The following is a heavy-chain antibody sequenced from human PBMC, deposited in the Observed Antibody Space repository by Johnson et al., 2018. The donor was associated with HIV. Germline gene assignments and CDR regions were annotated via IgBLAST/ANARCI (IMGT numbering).Heavy chain of an antibody. Sequence: VQLVESGGGVVKPGGSLRLSCAASGFTFSDSYMAWIRQAPGKGLEWISYISGYGRTIYYADSVRGRFTISRDNAKNSLYLQMNSLRAEDTAEYYCAKAGVGYCTNGICFIADAFDIWGQGTMVTVSS. CDR1: GFTFSDSY. CDR2: ISGYGRTI. D-gene: IGHD2-8*01. V-gene: IGHV3-11*04. J-gene: IGHJ3*02. CDR3: AKAGVGYCTNGICFIADAFDI.